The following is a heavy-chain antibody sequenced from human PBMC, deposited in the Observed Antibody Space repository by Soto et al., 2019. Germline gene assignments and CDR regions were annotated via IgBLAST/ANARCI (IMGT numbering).Heavy chain of an antibody. D-gene: IGHD2-21*02. CDR1: GFTFSSYA. J-gene: IGHJ6*02. CDR2: ISYDGSNK. CDR3: AGKDCGGDCYSHYYYYYGLDV. V-gene: IGHV3-30-3*01. Sequence: XGSLRLSCAASGFTFSSYAMHWVRQAPGKGLEWVAVISYDGSNKYYADSVKGRFTISRDNSKNTLYLQMNSLRAEDTAVYYGAGKDCGGDCYSHYYYYYGLDVWGQGTTVTVSS.